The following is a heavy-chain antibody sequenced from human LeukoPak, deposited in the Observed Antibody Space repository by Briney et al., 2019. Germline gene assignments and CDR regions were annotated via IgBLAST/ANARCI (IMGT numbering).Heavy chain of an antibody. V-gene: IGHV1-69*04. J-gene: IGHJ6*02. D-gene: IGHD3-10*01. Sequence: GASVKVSCKASGGTFSSYAISWVRQAPGQGLEWMGRIIPILGIANYAQKFQGRVTITADKSTSTAYMELSSLRSEDTAVYYCAREGFYGSGSYYTSYGMDVWGQGTTVTVSS. CDR1: GGTFSSYA. CDR3: AREGFYGSGSYYTSYGMDV. CDR2: IIPILGIA.